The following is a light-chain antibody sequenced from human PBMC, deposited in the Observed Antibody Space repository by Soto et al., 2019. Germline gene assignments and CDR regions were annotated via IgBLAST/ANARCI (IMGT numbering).Light chain of an antibody. CDR3: AAWDDSLNGVV. CDR2: SNN. CDR1: ASNIGSNT. V-gene: IGLV1-44*01. J-gene: IGLJ2*01. Sequence: QSVLTQSSSASGTPGQRVTISCSGSASNIGSNTVNWYQQLPGTAPKLLIYSNNQRPSGVPDRFSGSKSGTSASLAISGLQSEDEADYYCAAWDDSLNGVVFGGGTKPTVL.